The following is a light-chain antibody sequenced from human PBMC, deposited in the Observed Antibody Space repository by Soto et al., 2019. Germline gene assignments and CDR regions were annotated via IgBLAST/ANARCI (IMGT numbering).Light chain of an antibody. Sequence: QSVLTQPPSASGTPGQRVTIACSGSSSNIGSNTVNWYQQLPGTAPTVLIYSNNQRPSGVPDRFSGSKSATSASLTISGHQSDDEAEYYFAAWDESIKGVVFGGGTKVTVL. CDR2: SNN. CDR3: AAWDESIKGVV. J-gene: IGLJ2*01. CDR1: SSNIGSNT. V-gene: IGLV1-44*01.